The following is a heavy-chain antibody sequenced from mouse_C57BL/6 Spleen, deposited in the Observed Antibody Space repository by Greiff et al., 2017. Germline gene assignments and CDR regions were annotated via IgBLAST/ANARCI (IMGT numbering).Heavy chain of an antibody. J-gene: IGHJ2*01. V-gene: IGHV1-15*01. CDR2: IDPETGGT. CDR1: GYTFTDYE. D-gene: IGHD2-1*01. Sequence: QVQLQQSGAELVRPGASVTLSCKASGYTFTDYEMHWVKQTPVHGLEWIGAIDPETGGTAYNQKFKGKAILTADKSSSTAYMELRSLTSEDSAVYYCTRCYGNYGDYWGQGTTRTVSS. CDR3: TRCYGNYGDY.